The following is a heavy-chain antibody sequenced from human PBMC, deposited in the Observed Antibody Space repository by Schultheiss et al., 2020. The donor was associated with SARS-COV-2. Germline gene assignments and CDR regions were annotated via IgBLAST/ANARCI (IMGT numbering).Heavy chain of an antibody. Sequence: GESLKISCKGSGYSFTSYWIGWVRQMPGKGLEWMGIIYPGDSDTRYSPSFQGQVTISADKSISTAYLQWSSLKASDTAIYYCVRSVREQWLSSDYWGQGTLVTVS. CDR2: IYPGDSDT. D-gene: IGHD6-19*01. CDR1: GYSFTSYW. V-gene: IGHV5-51*01. CDR3: VRSVREQWLSSDY. J-gene: IGHJ4*02.